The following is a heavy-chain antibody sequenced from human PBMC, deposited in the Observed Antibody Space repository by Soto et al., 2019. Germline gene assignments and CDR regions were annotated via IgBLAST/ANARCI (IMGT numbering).Heavy chain of an antibody. CDR3: ARVKGYCSGGSCPWVFGWFDP. Sequence: SETLSLTCTVSGGSISSGGYYWSWIRHHPGKGLEWIGYIYYSGSTYYNPSLKSRVTISVDTSKNQFSLKLSSVTAADTAVYYCARVKGYCSGGSCPWVFGWFDPWGQGTLVTVSS. CDR2: IYYSGST. V-gene: IGHV4-31*03. D-gene: IGHD2-15*01. J-gene: IGHJ5*02. CDR1: GGSISSGGYY.